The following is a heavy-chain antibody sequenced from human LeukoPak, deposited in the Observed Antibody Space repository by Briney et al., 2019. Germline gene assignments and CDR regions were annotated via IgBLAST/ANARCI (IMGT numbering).Heavy chain of an antibody. D-gene: IGHD2-2*02. V-gene: IGHV3-11*01. CDR3: ARDGVDIVVVPAAIRRQYPYYYYYYMDV. J-gene: IGHJ6*03. Sequence: GGSLRLSCAASGFTFSDYYMSWIRQAPGKGLGWVSYISSSGSTIYYADSVKGRFTISRDNAKNSLYLQMNSLRAEDTAVYYCARDGVDIVVVPAAIRRQYPYYYYYYMDVWGKGTTVTVSS. CDR2: ISSSGSTI. CDR1: GFTFSDYY.